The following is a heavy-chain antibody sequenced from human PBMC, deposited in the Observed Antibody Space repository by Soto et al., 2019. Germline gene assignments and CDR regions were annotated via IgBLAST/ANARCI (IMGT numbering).Heavy chain of an antibody. CDR1: GGSFTSNNW. Sequence: SETLSLTCAVSGGSFTSNNWWTWVRQPPGQGLEWVGEIYRTGSTNYNPSLKSRVTISLDKSENQFSLKVTSLTAADTAVYYCASRDPGTSVDYWGQGTLVTVSS. D-gene: IGHD1-7*01. CDR3: ASRDPGTSVDY. CDR2: IYRTGST. V-gene: IGHV4-4*02. J-gene: IGHJ4*02.